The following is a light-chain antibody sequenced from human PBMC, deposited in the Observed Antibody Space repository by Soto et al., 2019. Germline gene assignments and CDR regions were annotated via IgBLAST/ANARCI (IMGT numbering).Light chain of an antibody. J-gene: IGKJ2*01. V-gene: IGKV3-20*01. Sequence: DIVLTQSPGTLSLSPGEIAYISCRASQSVISSYLAWYQQKPGQAPRLLIYGASNRATGIPDRFSCSGSGTDFTLTISRLEPEDFAMYFCQQYHSSPPTFTFGQGTKLEI. CDR1: QSVISSY. CDR2: GAS. CDR3: QQYHSSPPTFT.